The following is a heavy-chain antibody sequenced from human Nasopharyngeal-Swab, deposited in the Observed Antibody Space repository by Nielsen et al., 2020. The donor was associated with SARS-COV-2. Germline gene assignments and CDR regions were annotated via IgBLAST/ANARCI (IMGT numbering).Heavy chain of an antibody. D-gene: IGHD4/OR15-4a*01. CDR2: IIPIFGTA. V-gene: IGHV1-69*13. CDR3: ASLGTMVQDAFDI. CDR1: AGTFSSYA. J-gene: IGHJ3*02. Sequence: SAKVTCKASAGTFSSYAISWVRQAPGQGLEWMGGIIPIFGTANYAQKFQGRVTITADESTSTAYMELSSLRSEDTAVYYCASLGTMVQDAFDIWGQGTMVTVSS.